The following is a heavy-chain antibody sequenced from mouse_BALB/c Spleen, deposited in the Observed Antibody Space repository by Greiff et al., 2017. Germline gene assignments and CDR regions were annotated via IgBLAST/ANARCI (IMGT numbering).Heavy chain of an antibody. CDR3: ARSTGHYGSSYDY. CDR2: INPGSGGT. D-gene: IGHD1-1*01. J-gene: IGHJ2*01. V-gene: IGHV1-54*01. Sequence: LQESGAELVRPGTSVKVSCKASGYAFTNYLIAWVKQRPGQGLEWIGVINPGSGGTNYNENFKGKARLTADKSTSTAYMQLSSQTSDDAAVDFCARSTGHYGSSYDYWGQGTTLTVSS. CDR1: GYAFTNYL.